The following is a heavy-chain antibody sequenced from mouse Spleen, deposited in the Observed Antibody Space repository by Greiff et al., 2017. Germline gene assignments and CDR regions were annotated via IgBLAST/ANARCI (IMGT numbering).Heavy chain of an antibody. J-gene: IGHJ2*01. CDR2: IDPSDSYT. Sequence: QVQLKQPGAELVRPGTSVKLSCKASGYTFTSYWMHWVKQRPGQGLEWIGVIDPSDSYTNYNQKFKGKATLTVDTSSSTAYMQLSSLTSEDSAVYYCANYRSFDYWGQGTTLTVSS. D-gene: IGHD2-14*01. CDR3: ANYRSFDY. V-gene: IGHV1-59*01. CDR1: GYTFTSYW.